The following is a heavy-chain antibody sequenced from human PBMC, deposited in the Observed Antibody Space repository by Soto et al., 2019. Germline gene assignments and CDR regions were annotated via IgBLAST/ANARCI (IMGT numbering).Heavy chain of an antibody. J-gene: IGHJ4*02. CDR3: ARDRAAGGY. Sequence: PGGSLRLSCVASGFSFSIYEMNWVRQAPGKGLEWVAYISSGGHTIHYSDSVRGRFTVSRDNARNSLYLQMNTLRAEDTALYYCARDRAAGGYWGQGTLVTVS. CDR2: ISSGGHTI. CDR1: GFSFSIYE. D-gene: IGHD6-13*01. V-gene: IGHV3-48*03.